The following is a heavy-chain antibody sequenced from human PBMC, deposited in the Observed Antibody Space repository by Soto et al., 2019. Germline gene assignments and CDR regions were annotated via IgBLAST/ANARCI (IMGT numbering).Heavy chain of an antibody. CDR2: IYYSGST. Sequence: SSETLSLTCTVSGGSISSGDYYWSWIRQPPGKGLEWIGYIYYSGSTYYNPSLKSRVTISVDTSKNQFSLKLSSVTAADTAVYYCARTKYSYDSSGLQFDYWGQGTLVTVSS. CDR1: GGSISSGDYY. D-gene: IGHD3-22*01. V-gene: IGHV4-30-4*01. J-gene: IGHJ4*02. CDR3: ARTKYSYDSSGLQFDY.